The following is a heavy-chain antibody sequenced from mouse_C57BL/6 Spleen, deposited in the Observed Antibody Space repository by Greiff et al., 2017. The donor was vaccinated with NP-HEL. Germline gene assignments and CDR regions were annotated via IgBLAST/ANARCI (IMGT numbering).Heavy chain of an antibody. V-gene: IGHV1-64*01. CDR3: ASPEYSNYVEAMDY. CDR2: IHPNSGST. Sequence: QVQLQQSGAELVKPGASVKLSCKASGYTFTSYWMHWVKQRPGQGLEWIGMIHPNSGSTNYNEKFKSKATLTVDKSSSTAYMQLSSLTSEDAAVYYCASPEYSNYVEAMDYWGQGTSVTVSS. J-gene: IGHJ4*01. D-gene: IGHD2-5*01. CDR1: GYTFTSYW.